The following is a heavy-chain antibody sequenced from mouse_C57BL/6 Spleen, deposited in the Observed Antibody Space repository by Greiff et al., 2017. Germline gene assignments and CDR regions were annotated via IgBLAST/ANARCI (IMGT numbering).Heavy chain of an antibody. CDR2: IYPGSGNT. CDR1: GYSFTSYY. J-gene: IGHJ4*01. CDR3: ARDYGSSYCAMDY. D-gene: IGHD1-1*01. V-gene: IGHV1-66*01. Sequence: QVQLQQSGPELVKPGASVKISCKASGYSFTSYYIHWVKQRPGQGLEWIGWIYPGSGNTKYNEKFKGKATLTAGTSSSTAYMQLSSLTSEDSAVYYCARDYGSSYCAMDYWGQGTSVTVSS.